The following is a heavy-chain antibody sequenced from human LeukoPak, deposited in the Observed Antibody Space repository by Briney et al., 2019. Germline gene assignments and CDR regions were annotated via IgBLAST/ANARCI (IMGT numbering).Heavy chain of an antibody. Sequence: PGGSLRLSCAASGFTFSNYAMKWVRQAPGKGLEWVSAISRTSAYIYYPDSVKGRFTISRDNAQSSLYLQMDSLRVEDTAVYYCARDGRRYCSDSSCYPGDYWGQGTLVTVSS. V-gene: IGHV3-21*01. CDR2: ISRTSAYI. J-gene: IGHJ4*02. D-gene: IGHD2-2*01. CDR1: GFTFSNYA. CDR3: ARDGRRYCSDSSCYPGDY.